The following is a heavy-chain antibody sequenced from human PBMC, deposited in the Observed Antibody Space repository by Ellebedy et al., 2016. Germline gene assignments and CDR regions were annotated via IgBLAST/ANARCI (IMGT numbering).Heavy chain of an antibody. CDR3: ARDLFEGGNDAFDI. Sequence: GGSLRLSCAASGFTFTSYAMHWVRQAPGKGLEFVSGIGYSGDNTYYADSVQGRFTISRDNSKNTLYLQMGSLRAEDMAVYFCARDLFEGGNDAFDIWGQGTMVTVSS. CDR1: GFTFTSYA. D-gene: IGHD3-16*01. CDR2: IGYSGDNT. V-gene: IGHV3-64*02. J-gene: IGHJ3*02.